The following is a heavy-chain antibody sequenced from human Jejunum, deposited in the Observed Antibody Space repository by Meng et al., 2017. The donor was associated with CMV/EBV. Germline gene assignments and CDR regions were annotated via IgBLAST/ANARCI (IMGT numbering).Heavy chain of an antibody. CDR3: AKGRSGATYSAMDV. J-gene: IGHJ6*02. V-gene: IGHV3-23*01. D-gene: IGHD1-1*01. Sequence: GFSFISFAVTWVRQAPGKGLEWVSAITDKGSSTYYGDSVKGRFTMSRDSFQRTVSLQMNNLTVDDTAIYYCAKGRSGATYSAMDVWGPGTTVTVSS. CDR1: GFSFISFA. CDR2: ITDKGSST.